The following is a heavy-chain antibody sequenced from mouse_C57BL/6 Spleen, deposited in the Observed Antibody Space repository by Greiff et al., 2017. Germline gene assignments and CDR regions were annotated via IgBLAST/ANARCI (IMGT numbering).Heavy chain of an antibody. CDR1: GFTFSSYA. J-gene: IGHJ1*03. D-gene: IGHD1-1*01. V-gene: IGHV5-4*01. Sequence: EVQRVESGGGLVKPGGSLKLSCAASGFTFSSYAMSWVRQTPEKRLEWVATISDGGSYTYYPDNVKGRFTISRDNAKNNLYLQMSHLKSEDTAMYYCARAFTTVVSDWNFDVWGTGTTVTVSS. CDR3: ARAFTTVVSDWNFDV. CDR2: ISDGGSYT.